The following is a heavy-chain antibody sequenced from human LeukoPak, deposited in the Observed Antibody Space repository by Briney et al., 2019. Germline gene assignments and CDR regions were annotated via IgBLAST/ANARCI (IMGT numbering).Heavy chain of an antibody. CDR1: GFTFSTYG. CDR3: AELGITMIGGV. CDR2: IQYDGSVK. D-gene: IGHD3-10*02. Sequence: GGSLRLSCAASGFTFSTYGMHWVRQAPGKGLEWVTFIQYDGSVKLYGDSVKGRFTISRDNAKSSLYLQMNSLRAEDTAVYYCAELGITMIGGVWGKGTTVTISS. J-gene: IGHJ6*04. V-gene: IGHV3-30*02.